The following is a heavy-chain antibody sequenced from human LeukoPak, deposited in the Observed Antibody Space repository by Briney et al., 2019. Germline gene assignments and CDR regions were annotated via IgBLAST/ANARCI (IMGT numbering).Heavy chain of an antibody. V-gene: IGHV3-7*01. CDR3: ARNVLYSSSWYGSVYFDY. CDR1: GFTFSSFW. J-gene: IGHJ4*02. CDR2: IKQDASEK. Sequence: PGGSLRLSCAASGFTFSSFWMSWVRQAPGKGLEWVANIKQDASEKHYVDSLKGRFTISRDNAKNSVYLQMSSLRAEDTAVYYCARNVLYSSSWYGSVYFDYWGQGILVTVSS. D-gene: IGHD6-13*01.